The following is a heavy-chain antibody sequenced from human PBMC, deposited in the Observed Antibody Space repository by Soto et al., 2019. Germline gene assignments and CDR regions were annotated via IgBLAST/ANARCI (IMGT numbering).Heavy chain of an antibody. CDR3: ASTMATEYFHQ. Sequence: QVHLQESGPGLVKASETLSLTCSVSGCSFNNYYWSWIRQPPGKGLEWIGFFLYGGNTDYNPSLRSRVTLSVDTPENQISLRLTSVTAADTAIYYCASTMATEYFHQWGPGTLVAVSS. CDR2: FLYGGNT. V-gene: IGHV4-59*01. D-gene: IGHD3-10*01. J-gene: IGHJ1*01. CDR1: GCSFNNYY.